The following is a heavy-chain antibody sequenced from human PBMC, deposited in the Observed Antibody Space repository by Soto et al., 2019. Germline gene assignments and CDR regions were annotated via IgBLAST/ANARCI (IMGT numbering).Heavy chain of an antibody. V-gene: IGHV3-23*01. J-gene: IGHJ5*02. CDR1: GFTFTTYA. Sequence: EVQLLESGGGLVQPGGSLRLSCAASGFTFTTYAMTWVRQAPGKGLEWVSAISGSGGSTYYADSVKGRFTISRDNSKNALNLKMKSRRAEYKAIYYCAENCDTTFSSSAPWGQRNLVPVSS. CDR2: ISGSGGST. D-gene: IGHD6-6*01. CDR3: AENCDTTFSSSAP.